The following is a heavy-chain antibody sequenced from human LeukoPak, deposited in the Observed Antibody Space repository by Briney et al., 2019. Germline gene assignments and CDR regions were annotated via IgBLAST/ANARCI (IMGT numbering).Heavy chain of an antibody. CDR2: IKLDGSEK. D-gene: IGHD3-3*01. Sequence: GGSLRLSCAASGFTFSRFGMHWVRQAPGKGLEWVASIKLDGSEKYHVDSVKGRFTISRDNAKNSLYLQMNSLRAEDTAVYYCARRGTSFDYWGQGTLVTVSS. CDR1: GFTFSRFG. J-gene: IGHJ4*02. V-gene: IGHV3-7*02. CDR3: ARRGTSFDY.